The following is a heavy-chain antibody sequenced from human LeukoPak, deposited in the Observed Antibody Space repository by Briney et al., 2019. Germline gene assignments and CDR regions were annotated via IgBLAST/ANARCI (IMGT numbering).Heavy chain of an antibody. Sequence: SETLSLTCTVSGGSISSSSYYWGWIRQPPGKGLEWIGSIYYSGSTYYNPSLKSRVTISVDTSKNQFSLKLSSVTAADTAVYYCASGNRIAAALDYWGQGTLVTVSS. D-gene: IGHD6-13*01. CDR1: GGSISSSSYY. V-gene: IGHV4-39*01. CDR3: ASGNRIAAALDY. J-gene: IGHJ4*02. CDR2: IYYSGST.